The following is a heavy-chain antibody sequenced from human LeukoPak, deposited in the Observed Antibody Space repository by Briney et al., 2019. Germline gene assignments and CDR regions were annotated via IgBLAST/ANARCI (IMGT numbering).Heavy chain of an antibody. V-gene: IGHV3-21*01. D-gene: IGHD4-11*01. Sequence: WVRXXPGKXXXXVSSISSIISYIYYAHSVKCRFTISRDNAKTSLYLQMNSLRAEDTAVYYCARDPYSGLFDYWGQGTLVTVSS. CDR2: ISSIISYI. J-gene: IGHJ4*02. CDR3: ARDPYSGLFDY.